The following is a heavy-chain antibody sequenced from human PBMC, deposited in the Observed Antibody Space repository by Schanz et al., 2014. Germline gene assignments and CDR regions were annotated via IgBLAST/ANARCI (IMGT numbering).Heavy chain of an antibody. J-gene: IGHJ4*02. CDR1: GASISSSNW. CDR2: IYHSGNT. D-gene: IGHD2-2*01. CDR3: ARAARRTRVVPLYFDY. Sequence: QVQLQESGPGLVKPSGTLSLTCAVSGASISSSNWWSWVRQPPGKGLEWIGEIYHSGNTNYNASLKSRVTISVAPSKNHFSLKLRSVTAADTAVYYCARAARRTRVVPLYFDYWGQGTLVTVSS. V-gene: IGHV4-4*02.